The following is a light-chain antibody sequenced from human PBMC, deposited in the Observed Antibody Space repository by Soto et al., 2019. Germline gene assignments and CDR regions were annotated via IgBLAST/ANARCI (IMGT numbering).Light chain of an antibody. Sequence: DIQMTQYPSTLSASVGDRVTITCRASQSISSWLAWYQQQPGKAPKLLIFDAYTLETGVPSRFSGSGSGTDFTLTISSLQSEDLAVYYCQQYNNWPLTFGQGTKVDIK. CDR3: QQYNNWPLT. J-gene: IGKJ1*01. CDR2: DAY. CDR1: QSISSW. V-gene: IGKV1-5*01.